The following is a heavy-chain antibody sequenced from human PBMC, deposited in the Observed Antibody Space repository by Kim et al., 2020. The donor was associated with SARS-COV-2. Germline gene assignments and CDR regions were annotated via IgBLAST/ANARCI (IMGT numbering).Heavy chain of an antibody. CDR3: ARELPRLGGSYYAGSPIDY. D-gene: IGHD1-26*01. J-gene: IGHJ4*02. V-gene: IGHV3-30*07. Sequence: RFTISRDNSKNTLYLKMNSLRAEDTAVYYCARELPRLGGSYYAGSPIDYWGQRTLVTVSS.